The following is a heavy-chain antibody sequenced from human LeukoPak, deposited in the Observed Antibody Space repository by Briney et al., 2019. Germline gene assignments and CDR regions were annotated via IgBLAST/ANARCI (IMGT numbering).Heavy chain of an antibody. J-gene: IGHJ4*02. CDR2: IYGSGDTT. CDR1: GFTFSTYS. CDR3: AKDQRPDSGYDIDY. Sequence: GGSLRLSCAASGFTFSTYSMSWVRQAPRKGLEWVSVIYGSGDTTNYADSVKGRFTISRDNSKNMLYLQIHGLRAEDTAVYYCAKDQRPDSGYDIDYWGQGTLVTVSS. V-gene: IGHV3-23*01. D-gene: IGHD5-12*01.